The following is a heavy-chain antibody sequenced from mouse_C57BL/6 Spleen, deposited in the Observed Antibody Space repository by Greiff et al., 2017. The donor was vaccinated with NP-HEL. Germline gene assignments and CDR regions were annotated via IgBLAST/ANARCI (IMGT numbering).Heavy chain of an antibody. CDR1: GYTFTSYW. Sequence: QVQLQQPGAELVKPGASVKLSCKASGYTFTSYWMHWVKQRPGQGLEWIGMIHPNSGSTNYNEKFKSKATLTVDKSSSTAYMQLSSLTSEDSAVYYCAREGYDYDGWDFDVWGTGTTVTVSS. CDR2: IHPNSGST. V-gene: IGHV1-64*01. D-gene: IGHD2-4*01. J-gene: IGHJ1*03. CDR3: AREGYDYDGWDFDV.